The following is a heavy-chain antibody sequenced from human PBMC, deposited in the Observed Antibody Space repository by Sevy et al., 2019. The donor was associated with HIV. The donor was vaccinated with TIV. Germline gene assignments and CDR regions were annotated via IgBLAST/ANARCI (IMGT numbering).Heavy chain of an antibody. J-gene: IGHJ5*02. Sequence: GGSLRLSCAASGFNFSSYGMYWVRQAPGKGLEWVTFIRHYEGIKYYVDSVKGPFTISRDNSRNMVFLQMNSLRAEDSAVYYCTKARTNLYEYDASGFGSWGQGTLVTVSS. CDR1: GFNFSSYG. CDR2: IRHYEGIK. D-gene: IGHD3-22*01. CDR3: TKARTNLYEYDASGFGS. V-gene: IGHV3-30*02.